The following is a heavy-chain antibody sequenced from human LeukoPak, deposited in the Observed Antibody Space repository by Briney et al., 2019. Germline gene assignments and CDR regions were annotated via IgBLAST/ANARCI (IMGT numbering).Heavy chain of an antibody. V-gene: IGHV4-34*01. Sequence: PSETLSLTCAVYGGSFSGYYWSWIRQPPGKGLEWIGEINHSGSTNYNPSLKSRVTISVDTSKNQFSLKLSSVTAADTAVYYCARPRYGSGSYYNPTNWFDPWGQGTLVTVSS. CDR2: INHSGST. D-gene: IGHD3-10*01. CDR3: ARPRYGSGSYYNPTNWFDP. CDR1: GGSFSGYY. J-gene: IGHJ5*02.